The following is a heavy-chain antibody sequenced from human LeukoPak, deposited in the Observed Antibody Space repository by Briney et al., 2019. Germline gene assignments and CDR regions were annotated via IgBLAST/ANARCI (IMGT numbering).Heavy chain of an antibody. CDR2: IIPIFGTA. Sequence: ASVKVSCKASGGTFSSYAISWVRQAPGQGLEWMGRIIPIFGTANYAQKFQGRVTITTDESTSTAYMELSSLRSEATAVYYCARTYGSGSQFDYWGQGTLVTVSS. V-gene: IGHV1-69*05. D-gene: IGHD3-10*01. CDR1: GGTFSSYA. J-gene: IGHJ4*02. CDR3: ARTYGSGSQFDY.